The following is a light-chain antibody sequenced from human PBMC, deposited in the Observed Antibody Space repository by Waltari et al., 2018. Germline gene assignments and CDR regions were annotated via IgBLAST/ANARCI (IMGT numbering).Light chain of an antibody. V-gene: IGLV2-23*02. CDR3: CSYAGRSTWV. J-gene: IGLJ3*02. Sequence: QSALTQPASVSGSPGQSITISCTGTSSDVENYHLVSWYQQHPGQAPKLMIFEVSQRPSGVSDRFSGSKSGNSASLTISGLQADDEADYYCCSYAGRSTWVFGGGTKLTVL. CDR2: EVS. CDR1: SSDVENYHL.